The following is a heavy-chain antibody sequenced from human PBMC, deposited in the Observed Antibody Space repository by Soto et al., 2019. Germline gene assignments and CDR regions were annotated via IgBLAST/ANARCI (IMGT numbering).Heavy chain of an antibody. Sequence: QVQLVQPGAEVKKPGASVKVSCTASGYPLTGNYIHWVRQGPGEGLEWMGKINPSGGTTRYGQKFQGRVSMTRDTSTSTVYMEMSSLRSDDTAVYYCARGEPHSSGWNFDYWGQGTLVIVSP. D-gene: IGHD6-19*01. CDR2: INPSGGTT. J-gene: IGHJ4*02. CDR3: ARGEPHSSGWNFDY. V-gene: IGHV1-46*03. CDR1: GYPLTGNY.